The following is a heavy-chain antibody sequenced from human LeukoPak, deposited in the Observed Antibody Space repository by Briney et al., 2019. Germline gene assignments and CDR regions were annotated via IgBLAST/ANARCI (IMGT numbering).Heavy chain of an antibody. J-gene: IGHJ3*02. V-gene: IGHV4-30-4*08. D-gene: IGHD6-13*01. CDR1: GGSISSGDYY. CDR2: IYYSGST. CDR3: ASENASSWYGGGGGVENAFDI. Sequence: PSETLSLTCTVSGGSISSGDYYWSWIRQPPGKGLEWHGYIYYSGSTYYNPSLKTRVTISVDTSKNQFSLKLSSVTAADTAVYYCASENASSWYGGGGGVENAFDIWGQGTMVTVSS.